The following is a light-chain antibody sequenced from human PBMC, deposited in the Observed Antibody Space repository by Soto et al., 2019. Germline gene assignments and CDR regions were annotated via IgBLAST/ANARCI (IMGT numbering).Light chain of an antibody. CDR2: EVS. V-gene: IGLV2-14*01. CDR3: NSFTTRSTQV. J-gene: IGLJ1*01. Sequence: QSALTQPASVSGSPGQSITITCTGTDSDVGAYNYVSWYQQHPGKVPNLIIYEVSHRPSGVSSRFSGSKSGNTASLTISGLQADDEADYYCNSFTTRSTQVFGTGTKLTVL. CDR1: DSDVGAYNY.